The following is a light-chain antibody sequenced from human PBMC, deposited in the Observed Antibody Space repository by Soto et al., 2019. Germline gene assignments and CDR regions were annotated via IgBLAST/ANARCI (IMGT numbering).Light chain of an antibody. CDR2: KAS. CDR1: QNINNW. Sequence: DIQMTQSPSTLSASIGDRVTITCRASQNINNWLAWYQQKPGKAPNLLIYKASSLESGVPSRFSGSGSGTEFPLTISSLQPDDLARYYCQHYDHYPITFGQGTRLEIK. CDR3: QHYDHYPIT. V-gene: IGKV1-5*03. J-gene: IGKJ5*01.